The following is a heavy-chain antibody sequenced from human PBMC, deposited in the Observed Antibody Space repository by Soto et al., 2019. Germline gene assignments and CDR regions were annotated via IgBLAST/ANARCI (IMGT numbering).Heavy chain of an antibody. D-gene: IGHD2-2*01. J-gene: IGHJ4*02. V-gene: IGHV4-39*01. Sequence: SETLSLTCTVSGGSISSSSYYWGWIRQPPGKGLEWIGSIYYSGSTYYNPSLKSRVTISVDTSKNQFSLKLNSVTAADTAVYYCAAQLGYCSSSSCYEFAYWGQGTLVTVSS. CDR1: GGSISSSSYY. CDR3: AAQLGYCSSSSCYEFAY. CDR2: IYYSGST.